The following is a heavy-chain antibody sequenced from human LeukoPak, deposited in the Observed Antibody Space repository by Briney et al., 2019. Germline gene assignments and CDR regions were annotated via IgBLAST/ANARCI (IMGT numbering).Heavy chain of an antibody. V-gene: IGHV4-34*01. J-gene: IGHJ4*02. Sequence: PSETLSLTCAVYGGSFSGYYWSWIRQPPGKGLEWIGEINHSGSTNYNPSLKSRVTISVDTSKNQFSLKLSSVTAADTAVYYCARQRDFDWSNDYWGQGTLVTVSS. CDR1: GGSFSGYY. D-gene: IGHD3-9*01. CDR2: INHSGST. CDR3: ARQRDFDWSNDY.